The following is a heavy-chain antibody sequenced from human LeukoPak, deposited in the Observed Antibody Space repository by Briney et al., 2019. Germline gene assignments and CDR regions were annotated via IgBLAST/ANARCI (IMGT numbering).Heavy chain of an antibody. CDR2: INHSGST. D-gene: IGHD3-10*01. CDR3: ARRRYASGEFDY. CDR1: GGSFSGYY. Sequence: SETLSLTCAVYGGSFSGYYWSWIRQPPGKGLEWIGEINHSGSTNYNPSLKSRVTISVDTSKNQFSLRLSSVTAADTAVYYCARRRYASGEFDYWGQGTLVTVSS. V-gene: IGHV4-34*01. J-gene: IGHJ4*02.